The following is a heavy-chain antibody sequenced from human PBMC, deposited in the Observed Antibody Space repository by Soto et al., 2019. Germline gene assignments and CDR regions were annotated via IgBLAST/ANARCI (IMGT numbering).Heavy chain of an antibody. V-gene: IGHV2-26*03. J-gene: IGHJ6*02. CDR1: GFSLSNGRMG. Sequence: SGPTLVNPTETLTLTCTISGFSLSNGRMGVSWIRQPPGRALEWLAHFFSDVERSYSTSMQSRLTMSQDTSVTQLVLTLTNMDPQDTGTYCCGRMNADSDSRYRAMDVWGPGTPVTVS. CDR2: FFSDVER. D-gene: IGHD4-17*01. CDR3: GRMNADSDSRYRAMDV.